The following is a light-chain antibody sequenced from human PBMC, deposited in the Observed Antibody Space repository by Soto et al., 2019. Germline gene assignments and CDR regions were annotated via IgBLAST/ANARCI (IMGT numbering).Light chain of an antibody. CDR3: QQRSSWPRMYT. CDR2: DVS. J-gene: IGKJ2*01. Sequence: SVLTQSPATLSFSPGERATLSCRASQSDGNYIAWYQQKPGQPPRLLIYDVSNRATGVPARFSGSGSGTDFTLTISSLEPEDFGVYHCQQRSSWPRMYTFGQGTKLEI. V-gene: IGKV3-11*01. CDR1: QSDGNY.